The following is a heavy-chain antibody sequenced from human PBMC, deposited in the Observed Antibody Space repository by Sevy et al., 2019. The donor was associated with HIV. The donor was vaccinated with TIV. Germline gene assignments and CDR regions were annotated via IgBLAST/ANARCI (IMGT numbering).Heavy chain of an antibody. CDR3: AKHKRYSGYDFWFDP. J-gene: IGHJ5*02. Sequence: GGSLRLSCAASGFTFSSYAMSWVRQAPGKGLEWVSAISGSGGSTYYADSVKGRFTISRDNSKNTLYLQMNSLRAEDTAVYYFAKHKRYSGYDFWFDPWGQGTLVTVSS. D-gene: IGHD5-12*01. V-gene: IGHV3-23*01. CDR1: GFTFSSYA. CDR2: ISGSGGST.